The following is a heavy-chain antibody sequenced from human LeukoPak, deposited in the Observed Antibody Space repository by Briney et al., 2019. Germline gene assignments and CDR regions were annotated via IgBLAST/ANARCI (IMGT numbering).Heavy chain of an antibody. J-gene: IGHJ4*02. CDR1: GYRFTSYW. CDR2: IHPGDSEI. CDR3: ARAGYSGYDYKIDY. V-gene: IGHV5-51*01. D-gene: IGHD5-12*01. Sequence: GESLKISCKASGYRFTSYWIGWVRQMPGKGLECMGIIHPGDSEIRYSPSFQGQVTISADKSLSTAYLQWNSLKASDTAIYYCARAGYSGYDYKIDYWGQGTLVTVSS.